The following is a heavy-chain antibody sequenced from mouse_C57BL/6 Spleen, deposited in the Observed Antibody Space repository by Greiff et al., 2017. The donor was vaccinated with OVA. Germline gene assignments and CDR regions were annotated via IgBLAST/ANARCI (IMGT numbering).Heavy chain of an antibody. V-gene: IGHV1-61*01. D-gene: IGHD1-1*01. J-gene: IGHJ2*01. CDR3: ARAITTVVADYFDY. CDR2: IYPSDSET. Sequence: QVQLKQPGAELVRPGSSVKLSCKASGYTFTSYWMDWVKQRPGQGLEWIGNIYPSDSETHYNQKFKDKATLTVDKSSSTAYMQLSSLTSEDSAVYYCARAITTVVADYFDYWGQGTTLKVSS. CDR1: GYTFTSYW.